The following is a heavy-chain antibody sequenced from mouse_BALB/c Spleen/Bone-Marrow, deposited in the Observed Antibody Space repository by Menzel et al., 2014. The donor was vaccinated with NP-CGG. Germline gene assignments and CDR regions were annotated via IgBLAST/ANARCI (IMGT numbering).Heavy chain of an antibody. CDR2: IWGGGST. J-gene: IGHJ3*01. CDR3: ARNLRDPFAY. V-gene: IGHV2-6-4*01. Sequence: QVQLQQPGPGLVAPSQRLSITCTVSGFSLSRYSIHWIRQPPGNGLEWLGMIWGGGSTDYNSALKSRLSISKDNSKSQVFLKMNSLQTDDTAIYYCARNLRDPFAYWGQGTLVTVSA. CDR1: GFSLSRYS.